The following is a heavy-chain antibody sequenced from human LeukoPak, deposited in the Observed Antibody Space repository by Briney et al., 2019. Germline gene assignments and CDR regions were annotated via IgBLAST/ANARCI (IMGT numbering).Heavy chain of an antibody. Sequence: SETLSLTCTVSGGSIISSTYYWGWIRQTPGKGLEWIGSIYYSGTTYYNPSLKSRVTISVDTSRNQFSLKLSSVTAADTAVFHCARHSRGYYDSTGYYYGSHAFDIWGQGTMVTVSS. CDR3: ARHSRGYYDSTGYYYGSHAFDI. CDR1: GGSIISSTYY. D-gene: IGHD3-22*01. CDR2: IYYSGTT. V-gene: IGHV4-39*01. J-gene: IGHJ3*02.